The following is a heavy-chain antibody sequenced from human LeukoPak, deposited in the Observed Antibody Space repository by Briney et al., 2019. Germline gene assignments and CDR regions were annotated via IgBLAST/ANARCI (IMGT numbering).Heavy chain of an antibody. Sequence: SVKVSCKASGYTFTYRYLHWVRQAPGQALEWMGWVTPFNGNTNYAQKFQDRVTITRDRSMSTAYMELSSLRSEDTAMYYCARSSLSRGSYGMDVWGQGTTVTVSS. V-gene: IGHV1-45*02. CDR2: VTPFNGNT. CDR1: GYTFTYRY. CDR3: ARSSLSRGSYGMDV. D-gene: IGHD2-2*01. J-gene: IGHJ6*02.